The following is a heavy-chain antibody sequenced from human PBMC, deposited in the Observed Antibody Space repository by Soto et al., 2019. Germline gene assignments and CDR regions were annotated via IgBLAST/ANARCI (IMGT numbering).Heavy chain of an antibody. CDR1: GGSISSSSYY. J-gene: IGHJ4*02. CDR2: IYYSGST. D-gene: IGHD3-22*01. CDR3: ARFDSPALGGDYYDSSGYYYGFDY. V-gene: IGHV4-39*01. Sequence: PSETLSLTCTVSGGSISSSSYYWGWIRQPPGKGLEWIGSIYYSGSTYYNPSLKSRVTISVDTSKNQFSLKLSSVTAADTAVYYCARFDSPALGGDYYDSSGYYYGFDYWGQGTLVTVS.